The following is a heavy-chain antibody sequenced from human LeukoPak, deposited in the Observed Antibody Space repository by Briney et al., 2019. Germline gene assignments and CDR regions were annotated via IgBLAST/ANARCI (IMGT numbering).Heavy chain of an antibody. CDR3: ARGGELYDY. J-gene: IGHJ4*02. V-gene: IGHV4-59*01. Sequence: SETLSLTCTVSGGSISSYYWSWIRQPPGKGLEWIGYIYYSGSTNYNPSLKSRVTISVDTSKNQFSLKLSSVTAADTAVYYCARGGELYDYWGQGTLVTVSS. CDR1: GGSISSYY. CDR2: IYYSGST. D-gene: IGHD3-10*01.